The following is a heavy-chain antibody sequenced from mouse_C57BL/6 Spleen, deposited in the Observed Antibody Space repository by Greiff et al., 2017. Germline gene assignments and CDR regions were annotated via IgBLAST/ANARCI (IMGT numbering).Heavy chain of an antibody. CDR3: ARGGEGYYAFCYAMDY. J-gene: IGHJ4*01. Sequence: EVNVVESGGGLVKPGGSLKLSCAASGFTFSSYTMSWVRQTPEKRLEWVATISGGGGNTYYPDSVKGRFTISRDNAKNTLYLQMSSLRSEDTALYYCARGGEGYYAFCYAMDYWGQETSVTVSS. V-gene: IGHV5-9*01. D-gene: IGHD2-3*01. CDR2: ISGGGGNT. CDR1: GFTFSSYT.